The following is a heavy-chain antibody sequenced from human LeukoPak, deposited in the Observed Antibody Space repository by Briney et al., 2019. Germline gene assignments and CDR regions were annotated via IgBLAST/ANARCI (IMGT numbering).Heavy chain of an antibody. Sequence: ASVKVSCKASGYTFTSYGISWVRQAPGQGLEWMGWISAYNGNTNYAQKLQGRVTMTTDTSTSTAYMELRSLRSDDTAVYYCARDGYCSGGSCYSYNWFDPWGQGTLATVSS. CDR1: GYTFTSYG. CDR3: ARDGYCSGGSCYSYNWFDP. D-gene: IGHD2-15*01. CDR2: ISAYNGNT. V-gene: IGHV1-18*01. J-gene: IGHJ5*02.